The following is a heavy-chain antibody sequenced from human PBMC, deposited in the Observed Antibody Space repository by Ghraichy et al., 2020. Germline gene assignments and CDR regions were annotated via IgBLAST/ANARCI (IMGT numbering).Heavy chain of an antibody. D-gene: IGHD6-6*01. Sequence: SETLSLTCTVSGGSISSSSYYWGWIRQPPGKGLEWIGSIYYSGSTYYNPSLKSRVTISVDTSKNQFSLKLSSVTAADTAVYYCAQYSSSSVFYYYYYYMDVWGKGTTVTVSS. J-gene: IGHJ6*03. CDR2: IYYSGST. V-gene: IGHV4-39*01. CDR3: AQYSSSSVFYYYYYYMDV. CDR1: GGSISSSSYY.